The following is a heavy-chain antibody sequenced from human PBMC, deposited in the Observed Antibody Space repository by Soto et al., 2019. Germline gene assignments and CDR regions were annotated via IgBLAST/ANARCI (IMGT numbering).Heavy chain of an antibody. CDR1: GGSFSGFF. D-gene: IGHD2-15*01. Sequence: SETLSLTCAVSGGSFSGFFWGWIRQPPGKGLEWIGEVNHGGSTNYNPSLKSRVTISSDTSKNHFSLTLRSVTAADTAVYYCARGAVDAGGHFDKWGQGALVTVSS. CDR2: VNHGGST. V-gene: IGHV4-34*01. J-gene: IGHJ4*02. CDR3: ARGAVDAGGHFDK.